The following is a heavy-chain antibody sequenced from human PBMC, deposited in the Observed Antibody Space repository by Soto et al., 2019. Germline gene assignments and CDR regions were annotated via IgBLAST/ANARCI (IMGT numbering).Heavy chain of an antibody. CDR2: IYYSGST. D-gene: IGHD6-13*01. CDR1: VASISIDY. Sequence: PSETLPLTATFSVASISIDYCSGVGQAPAKGLEWIGYIYYSGSTNYTPSLKSRVTISVDTSKNQFSLKLSSVTAADTAVYYCARAPAPLYSSSWYYFDYWGQGTLVTVS. J-gene: IGHJ4*02. V-gene: IGHV4-59*01. CDR3: ARAPAPLYSSSWYYFDY.